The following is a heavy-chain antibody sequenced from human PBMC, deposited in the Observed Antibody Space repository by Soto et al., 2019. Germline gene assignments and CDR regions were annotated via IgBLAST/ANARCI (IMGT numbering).Heavy chain of an antibody. V-gene: IGHV1-69*06. Sequence: QVQLVQSGAEVKKPGSSVKVSCEASGGTFNTYPINWVRQAPGRGLEWMGQVIPMYDSVNYAESFQGRVTITADKSTNIAYMELSSLRSEDTALYFCASWRSYSGSYCFDYWGQGTLVIVSS. CDR1: GGTFNTYP. CDR2: VIPMYDSV. CDR3: ASWRSYSGSYCFDY. J-gene: IGHJ4*02. D-gene: IGHD1-26*01.